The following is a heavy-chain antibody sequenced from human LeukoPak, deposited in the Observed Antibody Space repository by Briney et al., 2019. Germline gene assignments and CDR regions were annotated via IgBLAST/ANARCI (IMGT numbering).Heavy chain of an antibody. CDR2: IYYSGST. D-gene: IGHD2-2*01. CDR3: ARDEGYSSSTSQNWFDP. CDR1: GGSISSYY. Sequence: SETLSLTCTVSGGSISSYYWSWIRQPPGKGLEWIGYIYYSGSTNYNPSLKSRVTISVDTSKNQFSLKLSSVTAADTAVYYCARDEGYSSSTSQNWFDPWGQGTLVTVSS. J-gene: IGHJ5*02. V-gene: IGHV4-59*12.